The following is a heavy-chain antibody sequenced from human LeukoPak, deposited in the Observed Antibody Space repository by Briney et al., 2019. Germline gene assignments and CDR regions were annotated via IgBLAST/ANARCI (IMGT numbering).Heavy chain of an antibody. J-gene: IGHJ4*02. CDR2: INLSDGST. Sequence: ASVKVPCKASGYIFTTYYIHWVRQAPGQGLEWMGIINLSDGSTSYAQKFQGRVTMIRDTSTGTVYMELSSLRSEDTAVYYCARAYDFWSGDQDYWGQGTLVTVSS. CDR3: ARAYDFWSGDQDY. V-gene: IGHV1-46*01. D-gene: IGHD3-3*01. CDR1: GYIFTTYY.